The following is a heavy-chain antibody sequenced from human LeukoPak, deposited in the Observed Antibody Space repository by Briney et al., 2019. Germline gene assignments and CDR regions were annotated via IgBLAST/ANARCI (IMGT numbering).Heavy chain of an antibody. CDR3: ARDPRTVRI. Sequence: GGSLRLSCAASGFTFSDSYMTWVRQAPGKGLEWLSYISGNSGDTNYADSVKGRFTISRDNAENSLYLQMNSLRVEDTAVYYCARDPRTVRIWGQGTLVTVSS. CDR1: GFTFSDSY. D-gene: IGHD1-1*01. V-gene: IGHV3-11*06. J-gene: IGHJ4*02. CDR2: ISGNSGDT.